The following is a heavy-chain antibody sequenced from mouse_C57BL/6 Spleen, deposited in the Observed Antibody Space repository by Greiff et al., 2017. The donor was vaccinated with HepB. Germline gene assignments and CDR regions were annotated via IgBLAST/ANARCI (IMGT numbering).Heavy chain of an antibody. CDR3: ARNWGLDY. CDR1: GFTFSSYT. J-gene: IGHJ2*01. V-gene: IGHV5-9*01. D-gene: IGHD4-1*01. Sequence: EVKLVESGGGLVKPGGSLKLSCAASGFTFSSYTMSWVRQTPEKRLEWVATISGGGGNTYYPDSVKGRVTISRDNAKNTRYLQMSSLRSEDTALYYCARNWGLDYWGQGTTLTVSS. CDR2: ISGGGGNT.